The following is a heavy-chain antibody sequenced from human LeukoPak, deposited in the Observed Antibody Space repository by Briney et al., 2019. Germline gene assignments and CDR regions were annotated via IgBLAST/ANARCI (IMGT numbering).Heavy chain of an antibody. CDR1: GSTFTDYY. CDR2: INPNSGGT. Sequence: ASVKVSCKASGSTFTDYYMHWVRQAPGQGLEWMGWINPNSGGTNYAQKFQGRVTMTRDTSISTAYMELSRLRSDDTAVYYCARCRHSYDSSGFPHYWGQGTLVTVSS. V-gene: IGHV1-2*02. CDR3: ARCRHSYDSSGFPHY. D-gene: IGHD3-22*01. J-gene: IGHJ4*02.